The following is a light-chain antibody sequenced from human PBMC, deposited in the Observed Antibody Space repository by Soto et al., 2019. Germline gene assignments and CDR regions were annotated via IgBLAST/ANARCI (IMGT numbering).Light chain of an antibody. CDR1: QSISSY. CDR2: AAS. CDR3: QQSYSTPRT. V-gene: IGKV1-39*01. J-gene: IGKJ1*01. Sequence: ITMTQSPSSLSASVGNSITIAYRASQSISSYLNWYQQKPGKAPKLLIYAASSLQSEVPSRFSGSGSGTEFTLTISSLQPEDFAAYYCQQSYSTPRTFGQGTKVDIK.